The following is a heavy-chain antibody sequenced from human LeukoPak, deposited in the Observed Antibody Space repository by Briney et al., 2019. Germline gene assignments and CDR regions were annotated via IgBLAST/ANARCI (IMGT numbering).Heavy chain of an antibody. CDR1: GFTFSDYY. Sequence: GGSLRLSCAASGFTFSDYYMSWIRQAPGKGLEWVSYISSSGSTIYYADSVKGRFTISRDNAKNSLYLQMNSLRAEDTAVYYCARDRSGSYSNPFFLYYYMDVWGKGTTVTVSS. J-gene: IGHJ6*03. CDR3: ARDRSGSYSNPFFLYYYMDV. D-gene: IGHD4-11*01. V-gene: IGHV3-11*01. CDR2: ISSSGSTI.